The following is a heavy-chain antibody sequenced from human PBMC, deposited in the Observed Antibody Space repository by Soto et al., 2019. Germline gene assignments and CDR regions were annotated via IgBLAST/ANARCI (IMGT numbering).Heavy chain of an antibody. Sequence: QVQLQESGPGLVKPSQTLSLTCSVSGESISSGGYYWSWIRHHPGKGLEWIGYIYDSESAYYNPSLKGRVTISMDTSTNHFAMRLRSVTAADTAVYYCARASSSSSAADYWGQGTLATVSS. V-gene: IGHV4-31*03. CDR2: IYDSESA. CDR1: GESISSGGYY. D-gene: IGHD6-6*01. J-gene: IGHJ4*02. CDR3: ARASSSSSAADY.